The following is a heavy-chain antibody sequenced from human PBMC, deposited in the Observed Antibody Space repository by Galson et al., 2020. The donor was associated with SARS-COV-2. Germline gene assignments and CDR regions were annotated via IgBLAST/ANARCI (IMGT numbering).Heavy chain of an antibody. D-gene: IGHD3-3*01. Sequence: SETLSLTCSASGGPISTRSYYWGWIRQPPGKGLEWIASVLYTGSTSYNTSLKSRVTISVYTSKNQFSLKVTSGTAADAAVYYCARRGDTVAWFYWGQGALVTVSS. CDR1: GGPISTRSYY. CDR2: VLYTGST. V-gene: IGHV4-39*01. CDR3: ARRGDTVAWFY. J-gene: IGHJ4*02.